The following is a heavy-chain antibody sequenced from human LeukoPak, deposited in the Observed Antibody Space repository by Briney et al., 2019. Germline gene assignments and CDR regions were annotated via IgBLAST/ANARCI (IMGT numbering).Heavy chain of an antibody. CDR3: ARVPWFGELLNAFDI. J-gene: IGHJ3*02. D-gene: IGHD3-10*01. CDR2: ISSSSSYI. V-gene: IGHV3-21*01. CDR1: GFTFSSYS. Sequence: PGGSLRLSCAASGFTFSSYSMNWVRQAPGKGLEGVSSISSSSSYIYYADSVKGRFTISRDNAKNSPYLQMNSLRAEDTAVYYCARVPWFGELLNAFDIWGQGKMVTVSS.